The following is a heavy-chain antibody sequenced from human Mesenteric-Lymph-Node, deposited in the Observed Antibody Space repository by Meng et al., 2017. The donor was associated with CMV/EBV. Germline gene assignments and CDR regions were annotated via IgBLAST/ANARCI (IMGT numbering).Heavy chain of an antibody. CDR2: ISGSSSYI. Sequence: GGSLRLSCAASGFTFSSYTMNWVRQAPGKGLEWVSSISGSSSYIYYTDSLKGRFTISRDNAKNSLYLQVNSLRAEDAAMYYCARGESNYYDGSGYYIDYWGQGTLVTVSS. V-gene: IGHV3-21*01. CDR3: ARGESNYYDGSGYYIDY. D-gene: IGHD3-22*01. CDR1: GFTFSSYT. J-gene: IGHJ4*02.